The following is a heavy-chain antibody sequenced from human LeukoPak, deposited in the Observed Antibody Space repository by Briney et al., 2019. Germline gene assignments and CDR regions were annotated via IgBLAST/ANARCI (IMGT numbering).Heavy chain of an antibody. CDR2: IYHNGAT. CDR1: GGSISSSSSIC. Sequence: SSETPSLTCAVSGGSISSSSSICWTWVRQPPGEGLEWIGEIYHNGATNYNPSLKSRVTMLLDKSKNQFFLKLNSVTAADTAVYYCARNGGNSDYDYWGQGTLVTVSA. D-gene: IGHD4-23*01. J-gene: IGHJ4*02. CDR3: ARNGGNSDYDY. V-gene: IGHV4-4*02.